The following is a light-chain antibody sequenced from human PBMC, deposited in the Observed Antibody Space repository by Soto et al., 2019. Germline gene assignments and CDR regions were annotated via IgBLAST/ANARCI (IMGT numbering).Light chain of an antibody. V-gene: IGKV3-15*01. CDR2: GAS. J-gene: IGKJ4*01. CDR3: QQYHHWPVA. CDR1: QSVTSN. Sequence: EVVMTQSPATLSVSPGERFTRSCRASQSVTSNLAWYQHTPGQSPRLLISGASSGATGLPSRFSGSGSGTDFTLTINSLQSEDAAVYYCQQYHHWPVAFGGGTKVDIK.